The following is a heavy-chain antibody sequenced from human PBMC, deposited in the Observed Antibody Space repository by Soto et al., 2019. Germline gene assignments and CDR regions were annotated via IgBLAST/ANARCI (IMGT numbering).Heavy chain of an antibody. Sequence: GGSLRLSCAASGFTFSGSAMHWVRQASGKGLEWVGRIRSKANSYATAYAASVKGRFTISRDDSKNTAYLQMNSLKTEDTAVYYCTRLDPGYDSSGYYSSLGAFDIWGQGTMVTVSS. CDR1: GFTFSGSA. V-gene: IGHV3-73*01. D-gene: IGHD3-22*01. CDR3: TRLDPGYDSSGYYSSLGAFDI. J-gene: IGHJ3*02. CDR2: IRSKANSYAT.